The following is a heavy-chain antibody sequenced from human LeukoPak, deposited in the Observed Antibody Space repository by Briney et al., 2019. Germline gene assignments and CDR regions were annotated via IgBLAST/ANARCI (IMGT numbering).Heavy chain of an antibody. Sequence: SETLSLTCTVSGGSISSSSYYWGWIRQPPGKGLEWIGSIYYSGSTYYNPSLKSRVTISVDTSKNQFSLKLSSVTAADTAVYYCARAVWDSHYYYYYMDVWGKGTTVTVSS. CDR2: IYYSGST. V-gene: IGHV4-39*07. D-gene: IGHD1-26*01. CDR3: ARAVWDSHYYYYYMDV. J-gene: IGHJ6*03. CDR1: GGSISSSSYY.